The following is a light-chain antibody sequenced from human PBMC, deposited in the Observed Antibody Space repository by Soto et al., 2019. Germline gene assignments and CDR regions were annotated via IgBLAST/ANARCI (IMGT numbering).Light chain of an antibody. CDR1: QSINNW. Sequence: DVQMTQSPSSLSASVGDRVTITCRASQSINNWLAWYQQKPGKAPKFLIYDASTLETGVPSRFSGSASGTEFTLTISGLQPEDVASYYCQQDDTYPLTFGGGTRVELK. V-gene: IGKV1-5*01. CDR2: DAS. CDR3: QQDDTYPLT. J-gene: IGKJ4*01.